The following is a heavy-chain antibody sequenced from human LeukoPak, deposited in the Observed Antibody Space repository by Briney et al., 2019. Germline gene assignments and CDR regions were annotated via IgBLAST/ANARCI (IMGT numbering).Heavy chain of an antibody. V-gene: IGHV4-4*07. Sequence: PSETLSLTCTVSGGSISNYYWSWIRQPAGKGLEWIGRIYTGGGTNYNPSLKSRVTMSVSKNHFSLKLSSVTAADTAVYHCARSSRVAGGHYYFDCWGQGTLVTVSS. CDR3: ARSSRVAGGHYYFDC. CDR1: GGSISNYY. D-gene: IGHD6-13*01. CDR2: IYTGGGT. J-gene: IGHJ4*02.